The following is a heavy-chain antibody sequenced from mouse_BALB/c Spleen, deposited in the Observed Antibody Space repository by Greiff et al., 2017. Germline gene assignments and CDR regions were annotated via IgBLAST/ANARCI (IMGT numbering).Heavy chain of an antibody. J-gene: IGHJ3*01. CDR1: GFSLTGYG. CDR3: ATYGNWFAY. CDR2: IWGDGST. V-gene: IGHV2-6-7*01. D-gene: IGHD2-1*01. Sequence: QVQPQQSGPGLVAPSQSLSITCTVSGFSLTGYGVNWVRQPPGKGLEWLGMIWGDGSTDYNSALKSRLSISKDNSKSQVFLKMNSLQTDDTARYYCATYGNWFAYWGQGTLVTVSA.